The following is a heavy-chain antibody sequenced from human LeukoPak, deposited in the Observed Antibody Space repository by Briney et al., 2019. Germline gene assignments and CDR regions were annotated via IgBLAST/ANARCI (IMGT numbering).Heavy chain of an antibody. V-gene: IGHV4-34*01. CDR3: ARDGAYDSSGYLYFQH. CDR2: INHSGST. D-gene: IGHD3-22*01. Sequence: SETLSLTCAVYGGSFSGYYWSWIRQPPGKGLEWIGEINHSGSTNYNPSLKSRVTISVDTSKNQFSLKLSSVTAADTAAYYCARDGAYDSSGYLYFQHWGQGTLVTVSS. J-gene: IGHJ1*01. CDR1: GGSFSGYY.